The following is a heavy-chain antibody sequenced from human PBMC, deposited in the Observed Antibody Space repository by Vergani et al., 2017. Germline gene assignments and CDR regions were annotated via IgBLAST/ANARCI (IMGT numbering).Heavy chain of an antibody. Sequence: QLVESGGGWVQPGGSLRLSCVVSGFDFSSYIMNWVRQAPGKGLAWVSFVSTGTKSQSYAESVKGRFTISRDSAKNSLYLQMDSLRAEEPAVYYCAREYSSTSGRAFDVWGQGTKVTVSS. CDR3: AREYSSTSGRAFDV. D-gene: IGHD2-2*01. J-gene: IGHJ3*01. V-gene: IGHV3-48*01. CDR2: VSTGTKSQ. CDR1: GFDFSSYI.